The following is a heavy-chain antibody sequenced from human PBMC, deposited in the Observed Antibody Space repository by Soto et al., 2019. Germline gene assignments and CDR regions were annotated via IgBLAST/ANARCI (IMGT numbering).Heavy chain of an antibody. Sequence: SVKVSCKASGGTFSSYAISWVRQAPGQGLEWMGGIIPIFGTANYAQKFQGRVTITADESTSTAYMELSSLRSEDTAVYYCARRYGSGRIYYYGMDVWGQGTTVTVPS. CDR2: IIPIFGTA. J-gene: IGHJ6*02. CDR1: GGTFSSYA. CDR3: ARRYGSGRIYYYGMDV. V-gene: IGHV1-69*13. D-gene: IGHD3-10*01.